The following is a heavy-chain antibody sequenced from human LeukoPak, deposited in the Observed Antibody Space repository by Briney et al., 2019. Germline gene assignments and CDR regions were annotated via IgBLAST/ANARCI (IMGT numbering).Heavy chain of an antibody. CDR2: IWYDGSNK. J-gene: IGHJ4*02. V-gene: IGHV3-33*01. Sequence: AGTSLRLSCAASGFTFSGSGMHWVRQAPGKGLEWVAIIWYDGSNKYYADSVKGRFSVFRDNSKDTLYLQMNSLRAEDTAVYYCARDMAAAGDYWGQGTLVTVSS. CDR1: GFTFSGSG. CDR3: ARDMAAAGDY. D-gene: IGHD6-13*01.